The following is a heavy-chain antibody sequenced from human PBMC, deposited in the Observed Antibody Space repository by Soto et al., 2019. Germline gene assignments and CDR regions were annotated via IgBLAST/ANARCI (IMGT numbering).Heavy chain of an antibody. CDR1: TFTFSDFG. D-gene: IGHD2-15*01. CDR3: AKFTYCNGWRWFPQY. Sequence: QVQVEEFGGGVVQPGRSLRLSCAGPTFTFSDFGFHWVRQAPGKGLEWVAMISYDGSDQYYGDSVQGRFTIYRDDSKNPVYLQMNSLRAEETAYYYFAKFTYCNGWRWFPQYWGPGTLVTVSS. CDR2: ISYDGSDQ. V-gene: IGHV3-30*18. J-gene: IGHJ4*02.